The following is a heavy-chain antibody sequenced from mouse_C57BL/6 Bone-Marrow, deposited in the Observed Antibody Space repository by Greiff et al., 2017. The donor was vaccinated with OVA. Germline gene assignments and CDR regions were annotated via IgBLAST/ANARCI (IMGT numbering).Heavy chain of an antibody. Sequence: QVQLQQPGAELVRPGTSVKLSCKASGYTFTNYWMHWVKQRPGQGLEWIGVIAPSDSYINYNQKFKGRATLTADTSSSTAYMHLSSLTSEDSAVYDCAHYGSRLYHHYCDQGTALTVTA. CDR1: GYTFTNYW. D-gene: IGHD1-1*01. CDR2: IAPSDSYI. V-gene: IGHV1-59*01. J-gene: IGHJ2*01. CDR3: AHYGSRLYHHY.